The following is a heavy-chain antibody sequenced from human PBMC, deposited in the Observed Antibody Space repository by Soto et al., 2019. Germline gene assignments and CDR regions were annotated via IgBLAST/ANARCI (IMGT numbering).Heavy chain of an antibody. J-gene: IGHJ4*02. CDR2: IYYSGST. CDR3: ASSDGDYVSY. Sequence: QLQLQESGPGLVKPSETLSLTCTVSGGSISSSSYYWGWIRQPSGKGLEWIGSIYYSGSTYYNPSLKSRVTISVDTSKHQFSLKLSSVTAADTDVYYCASSDGDYVSYWGQGTLVTVSS. CDR1: GGSISSSSYY. D-gene: IGHD4-17*01. V-gene: IGHV4-39*01.